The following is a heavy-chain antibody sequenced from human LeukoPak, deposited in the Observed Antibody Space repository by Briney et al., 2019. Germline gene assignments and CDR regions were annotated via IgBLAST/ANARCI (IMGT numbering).Heavy chain of an antibody. CDR2: IIPIFGTA. V-gene: IGHV1-69*13. D-gene: IGHD3-3*01. J-gene: IGHJ5*02. Sequence: SVKVSCKASGGTFSSYAISWVRQAPGQGLEWMGGIIPIFGTANYAQKFQGRVTITADESTSTAYMELSSLRSEDTAVYYCASNPPSATIFAWFDPWGQGTLVTVSS. CDR3: ASNPPSATIFAWFDP. CDR1: GGTFSSYA.